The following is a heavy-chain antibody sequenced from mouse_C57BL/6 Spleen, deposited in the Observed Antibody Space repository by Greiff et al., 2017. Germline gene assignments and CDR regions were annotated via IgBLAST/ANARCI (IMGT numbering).Heavy chain of an antibody. CDR3: TRDRTSVTSPLYWYFDV. V-gene: IGHV5-9-1*02. CDR1: GFTFSSYA. J-gene: IGHJ1*03. Sequence: EVKVVESGEGLVKPGGSLKLSCAASGFTFSSYAMSWVRQTPEKRLEWVAYISSGGDYIYYADTVKGRFTFSRDNARNTLYLQMSSLKSEDTAMYYCTRDRTSVTSPLYWYFDVWGTGTTVTVSS. CDR2: ISSGGDYI. D-gene: IGHD2-2*01.